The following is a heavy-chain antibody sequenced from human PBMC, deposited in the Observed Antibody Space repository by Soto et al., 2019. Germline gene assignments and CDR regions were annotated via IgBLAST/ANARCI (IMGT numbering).Heavy chain of an antibody. CDR2: VNPDSGHA. V-gene: IGHV1-8*01. Sequence: QEQLVQSGDEVKEPGASVRVACKATGYTFITYDISWVRQATGQGLEWMGWVNPDSGHAGYAQKFQGRVTMTSAASTNTAYMELSRLTSEDTAVYYCARWGVSSYGLDVWGQGATVTVSS. CDR3: ARWGVSSYGLDV. J-gene: IGHJ6*01. CDR1: GYTFITYD. D-gene: IGHD2-8*01.